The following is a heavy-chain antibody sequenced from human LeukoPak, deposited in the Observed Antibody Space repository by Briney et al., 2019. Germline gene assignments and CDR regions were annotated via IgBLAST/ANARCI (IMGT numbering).Heavy chain of an antibody. CDR3: ARETPVMITFGGVMDYYYYMDV. D-gene: IGHD3-16*01. CDR2: ISAYNGNT. V-gene: IGHV1-18*01. J-gene: IGHJ6*03. Sequence: ASVKVSCKASGYTFTSYGISWVRQAPGQGLEWMGWISAYNGNTNYAQKLQGRVTMTTDTSTSTAYMELRSLRSDDTAVYYCARETPVMITFGGVMDYYYYMDVWGKGTTVTISS. CDR1: GYTFTSYG.